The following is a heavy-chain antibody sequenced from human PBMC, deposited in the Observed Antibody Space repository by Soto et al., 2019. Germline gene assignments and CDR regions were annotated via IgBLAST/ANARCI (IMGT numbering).Heavy chain of an antibody. D-gene: IGHD6-13*01. CDR3: ARAWAGAAAEPWDTLGY. CDR1: GFTFSSYA. Sequence: QVQLVESGGGVVQPGRSLRLSCAASGFTFSSYAMHWVRQAPGKGLEWVAVISYDGSNKDSAESVKGRFTSSRDNSKNTLYLQMNSLRAEDTAVYYCARAWAGAAAEPWDTLGYWGQGTLVTVSS. J-gene: IGHJ4*02. V-gene: IGHV3-30-3*01. CDR2: ISYDGSNK.